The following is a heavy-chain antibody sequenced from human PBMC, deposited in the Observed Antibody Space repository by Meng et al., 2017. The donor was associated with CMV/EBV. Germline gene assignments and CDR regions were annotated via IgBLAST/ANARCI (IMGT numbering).Heavy chain of an antibody. CDR1: GYTFTGYY. CDR3: ARDHYEVGVVPAAISWYFDL. CDR2: INPNSGGT. J-gene: IGHJ2*01. D-gene: IGHD2-2*02. V-gene: IGHV1-2*02. Sequence: ASVKVSCKASGYTFTGYYMHWVRQAPGQGLEWMGWINPNSGGTNYAQKFQGRVTMTRDTSISTAYMELSRLRSDDTAVYYCARDHYEVGVVPAAISWYFDLWGRGTLVTVSS.